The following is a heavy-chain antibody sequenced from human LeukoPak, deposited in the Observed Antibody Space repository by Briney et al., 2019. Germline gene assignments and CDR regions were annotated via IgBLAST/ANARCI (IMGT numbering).Heavy chain of an antibody. CDR2: INPSGGST. V-gene: IGHV1-46*01. Sequence: ASVKVSCKASGYTFTSYHMNWVRQAPGQGLEWMGIINPSGGSTSNAQKSQARVTLNRHTSTRAGYMELNSLISEDTAVYYCARGYGDFDLWGQGTLVTVSS. CDR1: GYTFTSYH. D-gene: IGHD1-14*01. CDR3: ARGYGDFDL. J-gene: IGHJ4*02.